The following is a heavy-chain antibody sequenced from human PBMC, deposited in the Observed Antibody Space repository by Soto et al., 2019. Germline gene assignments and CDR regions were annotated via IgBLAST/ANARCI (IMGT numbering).Heavy chain of an antibody. CDR3: TRPLSGDDYERPLDS. V-gene: IGHV3-73*02. CDR2: IRSKTNKYAT. CDR1: GFTFSGSA. D-gene: IGHD5-12*01. J-gene: IGHJ4*02. Sequence: EVQLVESGGGLVLPGGSLTLSCAASGFTFSGSAMHWVRQASEKGLEWVGRIRSKTNKYATVYSASVKGRFTISRDDLKNTAYLQMNSLKTEDTAVYYCTRPLSGDDYERPLDSWGQGTLVTVSS.